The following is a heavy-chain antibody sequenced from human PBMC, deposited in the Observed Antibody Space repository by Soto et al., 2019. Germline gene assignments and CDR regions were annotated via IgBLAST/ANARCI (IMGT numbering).Heavy chain of an antibody. D-gene: IGHD3-16*01. CDR2: IVVGSGNT. V-gene: IGHV1-58*01. Sequence: SVKVSCQASGFTFTSSAVQWVRQARGQRLEWIGWIVVGSGNTNYAPKFQERVTITRDMSTSTAYRGLRSLRSDDTAVYYCARVVRMITFGGNQYYFDYWGQGALVTVSS. CDR3: ARVVRMITFGGNQYYFDY. J-gene: IGHJ4*02. CDR1: GFTFTSSA.